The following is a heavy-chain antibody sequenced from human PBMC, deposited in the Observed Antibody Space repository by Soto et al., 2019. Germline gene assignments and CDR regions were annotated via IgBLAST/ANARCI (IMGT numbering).Heavy chain of an antibody. V-gene: IGHV2-70*04. D-gene: IGHD6-6*01. CDR1: GFSLSTSGMR. J-gene: IGHJ3*02. Sequence: SGPTLVNPTQPLTLTCTFSGFSLSTSGMRVSWIRQPPGKALEWLARIDWDDDKFYSTSLKTRLTISKDTSKNQVVLTMTNMDPVDTATYYCARHSSSSAFDIWGQGTMVTVSS. CDR3: ARHSSSSAFDI. CDR2: IDWDDDK.